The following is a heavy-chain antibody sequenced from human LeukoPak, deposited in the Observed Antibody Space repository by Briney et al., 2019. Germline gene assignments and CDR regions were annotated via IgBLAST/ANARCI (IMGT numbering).Heavy chain of an antibody. CDR2: IYYSGST. J-gene: IGHJ6*03. V-gene: IGHV4-59*01. Sequence: PSETLSLTCTVSGGSISSYYWSWIRQPPGKGLEWIGYIYYSGSTNYNPSLKSRVTISVDTSKNQFSLKLSSVTAADTAVYYCARVASSNSWWTRSYYYYYMDVWGKGTTVTVSS. CDR1: GGSISSYY. D-gene: IGHD6-13*01. CDR3: ARVASSNSWWTRSYYYYYMDV.